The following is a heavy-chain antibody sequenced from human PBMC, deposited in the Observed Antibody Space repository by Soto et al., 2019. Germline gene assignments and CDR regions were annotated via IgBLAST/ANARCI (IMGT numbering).Heavy chain of an antibody. CDR3: AKVAWPPAAMPMTTVKKRPSWFDP. J-gene: IGHJ5*02. CDR2: ISGSGVST. CDR1: GFTFSSYA. Sequence: HPGGSLRLSCAASGFTFSSYAMSWVRQAPGKGLEWVSAISGSGVSTYYADSVKGRFTISRDNSKNTLYLQMNSLRAEDTAVYYCAKVAWPPAAMPMTTVKKRPSWFDPWGQGTLLTVSS. D-gene: IGHD2-2*01. V-gene: IGHV3-23*01.